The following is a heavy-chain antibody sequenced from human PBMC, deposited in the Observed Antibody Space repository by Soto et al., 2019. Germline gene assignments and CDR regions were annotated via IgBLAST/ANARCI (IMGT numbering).Heavy chain of an antibody. Sequence: SETLSLTCTVSGGSISSYYWSWIRQPPGKGLEWIGYIYYSGNTNYNPSLKSRVTISVDTSKNQFSLKLSSVTAADTAVYYCARGLRAPGTYYDFWSGPGGHYYYYGMDVWGQGTTVTVSS. J-gene: IGHJ6*02. V-gene: IGHV4-59*12. CDR1: GGSISSYY. D-gene: IGHD3-3*01. CDR2: IYYSGNT. CDR3: ARGLRAPGTYYDFWSGPGGHYYYYGMDV.